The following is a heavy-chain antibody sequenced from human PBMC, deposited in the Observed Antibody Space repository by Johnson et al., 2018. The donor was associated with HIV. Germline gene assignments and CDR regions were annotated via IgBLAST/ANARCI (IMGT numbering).Heavy chain of an antibody. CDR1: GFTFSSYA. CDR2: ISYDGSNK. J-gene: IGHJ3*02. CDR3: ARTQVYSSSRDDAFDI. D-gene: IGHD6-13*01. Sequence: QVQLVESGGGVVQPGRSLRLSCAASGFTFSSYAMHWVRQAPGKGLEWVAVISYDGSNKYYAVSVKGRFTISRDNSKNTLYLQMSGLRIEDTAVYYCARTQVYSSSRDDAFDIWGQGTMVTVSS. V-gene: IGHV3-30*14.